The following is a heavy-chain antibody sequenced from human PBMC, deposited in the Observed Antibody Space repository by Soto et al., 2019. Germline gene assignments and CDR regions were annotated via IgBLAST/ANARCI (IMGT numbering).Heavy chain of an antibody. CDR1: GDSISGSPYF. V-gene: IGHV4-39*01. J-gene: IGHJ4*02. Sequence: QLQLQESGPGLVMPSETLSLTCSVSGDSISGSPYFWGWIRQPPGKRLEWIGSIFYDGYTVYGPSLQSRVTISVDTSKNQFSLRLTSVAAADTAIYFCARLQAAVPHYWGQGTLVTVSS. CDR2: IFYDGYT. D-gene: IGHD6-13*01. CDR3: ARLQAAVPHY.